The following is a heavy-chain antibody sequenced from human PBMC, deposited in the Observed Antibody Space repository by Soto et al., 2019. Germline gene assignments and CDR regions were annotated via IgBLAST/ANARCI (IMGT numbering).Heavy chain of an antibody. CDR2: IYYSGST. D-gene: IGHD2-2*01. V-gene: IGHV4-39*01. Sequence: SETLSLTCTVSGGSISSSSYYWGWIRQPPGKGLEWIGSIYYSGSTYYNPSLKSRVTISVDTSKNQFSLKLSSVTAADTAVYYCARQTVVPSFGGYYYYYGMDVWGQGTTVTVSS. CDR3: ARQTVVPSFGGYYYYYGMDV. J-gene: IGHJ6*02. CDR1: GGSISSSSYY.